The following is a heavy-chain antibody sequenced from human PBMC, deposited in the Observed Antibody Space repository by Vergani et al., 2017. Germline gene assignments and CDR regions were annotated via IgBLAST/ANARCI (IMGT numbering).Heavy chain of an antibody. CDR1: GGSISSYY. D-gene: IGHD4-23*01. V-gene: IGHV4-59*01. Sequence: QVQLVESGPGLVKPSETLSLTCTVSGGSISSYYWSWIRQPPGKGLEWIGYIYYSGSTNYNPSLKSRVTISVDTSKNQFSLKLSSVTAADTAVYYCARSDYGGTLSPDYWGQGTLVTVSS. CDR2: IYYSGST. J-gene: IGHJ4*02. CDR3: ARSDYGGTLSPDY.